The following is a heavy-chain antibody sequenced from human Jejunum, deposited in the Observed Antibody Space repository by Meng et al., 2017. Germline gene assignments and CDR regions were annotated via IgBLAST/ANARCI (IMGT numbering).Heavy chain of an antibody. V-gene: IGHV3-23*04. Sequence: EVWWVEVVGFLAQPGGASRLSCADFGFTFTIYALTWVRQDPGKGLQWVSAFSGVGDKTFYADSVKGRFTISRDNSRETLYLQMNSLRPEDTAVYYCARALYHNLRGYYFDSWGQGTLVTVSS. CDR3: ARALYHNLRGYYFDS. D-gene: IGHD2-2*01. CDR1: GFTFTIYA. J-gene: IGHJ4*02. CDR2: FSGVGDKT.